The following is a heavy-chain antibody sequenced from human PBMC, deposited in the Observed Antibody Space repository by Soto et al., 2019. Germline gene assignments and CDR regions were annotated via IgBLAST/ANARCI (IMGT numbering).Heavy chain of an antibody. CDR3: ARAGIVQVSYAMDV. CDR1: GGSMGVDS. D-gene: IGHD2-8*01. Sequence: PSESLSLTCTVSGGSMGVDSWSWIRQSPGKGLDFIGYIYHSGSTNYNPSLKSRVTISMDTSKNQFSLRLSSVTAADTAVYYCARAGIVQVSYAMDVWGQGTTVTVSS. CDR2: IYHSGST. V-gene: IGHV4-59*01. J-gene: IGHJ6*02.